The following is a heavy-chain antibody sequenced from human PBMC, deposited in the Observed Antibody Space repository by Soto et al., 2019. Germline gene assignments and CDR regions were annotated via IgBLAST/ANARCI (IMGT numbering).Heavy chain of an antibody. J-gene: IGHJ5*02. V-gene: IGHV1-69*08. D-gene: IGHD4-4*01. Sequence: QVQLVQSGAEVKKPGSSVKVSCKASGGTFRPYTITWVRQAPGQGLEWMGRIIPIIGIINYAQKFQGRVTISADKFTGTAYMELTGLRSDDTAVYYCAGDPDSHYNDSHASSYPWGQGTLVTVSS. CDR3: AGDPDSHYNDSHASSYP. CDR1: GGTFRPYT. CDR2: IIPIIGII.